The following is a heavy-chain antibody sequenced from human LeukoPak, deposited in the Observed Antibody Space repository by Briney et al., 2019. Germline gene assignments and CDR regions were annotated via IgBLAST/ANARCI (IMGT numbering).Heavy chain of an antibody. CDR1: GFTFSSYN. CDR3: ARDNFRRPPPGRSWYFDI. CDR2: ISSSSSYI. D-gene: IGHD6-6*01. J-gene: IGHJ2*01. Sequence: GGSLRLSCAASGFTFSSYNMNCVREAPGKGLEWVSSISSSSSYIFYADSVKGLFTIPRNNDKNSLYVQINSLRAEDTAVYYCARDNFRRPPPGRSWYFDIWGRGTLVTVSS. V-gene: IGHV3-21*01.